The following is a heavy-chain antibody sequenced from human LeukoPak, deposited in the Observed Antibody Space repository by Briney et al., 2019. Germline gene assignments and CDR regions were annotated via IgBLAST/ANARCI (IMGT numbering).Heavy chain of an antibody. Sequence: SETLSLTCAVYGGSFSGYYWSWIRQPPGKGLEWIGEINHSGSTNYNPSLKSRVTISVDTSKNQFSLKLSSVTAADTAVYYCARGLYYYDSSGDYWGQGTLVTVSS. V-gene: IGHV4-34*01. D-gene: IGHD3-22*01. J-gene: IGHJ4*02. CDR3: ARGLYYYDSSGDY. CDR2: INHSGST. CDR1: GGSFSGYY.